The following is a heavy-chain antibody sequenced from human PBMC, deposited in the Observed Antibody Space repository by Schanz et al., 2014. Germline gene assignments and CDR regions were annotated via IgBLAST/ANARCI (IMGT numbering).Heavy chain of an antibody. V-gene: IGHV3-20*04. CDR2: INWNGGST. J-gene: IGHJ5*02. D-gene: IGHD3-16*01. Sequence: VQLVDSGGGVVRPGGSLRLSCAASGFGFDDYAMSWVRQAPGKGLEWVSGINWNGGSTGYADSVKGRFTISRDNAKKSLYLRMNSLRAEDTAVYYCASDYNYFETEAPWGQGTLVTVSS. CDR3: ASDYNYFETEAP. CDR1: GFGFDDYA.